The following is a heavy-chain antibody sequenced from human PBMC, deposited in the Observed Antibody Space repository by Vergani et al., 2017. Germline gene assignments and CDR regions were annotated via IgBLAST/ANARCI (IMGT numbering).Heavy chain of an antibody. Sequence: EVQLLESGGGLVQPGGSLRLSCAASGFTVSSNYMSWVRQAPGKGLEWVSLIYSGGSTYYADSVKGRFTISRDNSKNTLSLQMNSLRAEDTAVYYCASDRQVEYYYDSSGYYWVDYWGQGRLVTVSS. CDR1: GFTVSSNY. CDR2: IYSGGST. J-gene: IGHJ4*02. V-gene: IGHV3-66*01. CDR3: ASDRQVEYYYDSSGYYWVDY. D-gene: IGHD3-22*01.